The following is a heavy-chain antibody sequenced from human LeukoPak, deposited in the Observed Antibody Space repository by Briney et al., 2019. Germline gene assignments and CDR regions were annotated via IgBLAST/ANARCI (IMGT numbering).Heavy chain of an antibody. CDR1: GSTFSSYG. D-gene: IGHD4-17*01. J-gene: IGHJ4*02. CDR3: AQGDLTTVTLDY. CDR2: ISYDGSNK. Sequence: GGSLRLSCAASGSTFSSYGMHWVRQAPGKGLEWVAVISYDGSNKYYADSVKGRFTISRDNSKNTLYLQMNSLRAEDTAVYYCAQGDLTTVTLDYWGQGTLVTVSS. V-gene: IGHV3-30*18.